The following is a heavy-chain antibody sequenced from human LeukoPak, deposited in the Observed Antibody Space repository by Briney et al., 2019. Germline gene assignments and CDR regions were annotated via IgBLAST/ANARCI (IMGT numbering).Heavy chain of an antibody. D-gene: IGHD3-22*01. CDR1: GGSISSYY. J-gene: IGHJ3*02. CDR2: VYYSGST. Sequence: SETLSLTCTVSGGSISSYYWSWIRQPPGKGLEWIGYVYYSGSTNYNPSLKSRVTISVDTSKNQFSLELSSVTAADTAVYYCARRGLGYYDSSGYYGYAFDIWGQGTMVTVSS. CDR3: ARRGLGYYDSSGYYGYAFDI. V-gene: IGHV4-59*08.